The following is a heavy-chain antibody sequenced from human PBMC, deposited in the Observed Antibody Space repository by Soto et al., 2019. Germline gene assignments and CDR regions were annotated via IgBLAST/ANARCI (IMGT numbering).Heavy chain of an antibody. J-gene: IGHJ4*02. CDR3: ARDGIYYDILTGYSASPFDY. CDR2: IIPIFGTA. V-gene: IGHV1-69*13. Sequence: SVKVSCKASGGTFSSYAISWVRQAPGQGLEWMGGIIPIFGTANYAQKFQGRVTITADESTSTAYMELSSLRSEDTAVYYCARDGIYYDILTGYSASPFDYWGQGTLVTVSS. CDR1: GGTFSSYA. D-gene: IGHD3-9*01.